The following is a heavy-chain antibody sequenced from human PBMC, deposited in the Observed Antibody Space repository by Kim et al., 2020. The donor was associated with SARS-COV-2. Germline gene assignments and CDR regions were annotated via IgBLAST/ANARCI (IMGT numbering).Heavy chain of an antibody. V-gene: IGHV3-53*01. CDR2: IYVGGGT. CDR1: GFTVSSKS. Sequence: GGSLRLSCAASGFTVSSKSMNWVRQAPGKGLEWVSIIYVGGGTFHADSVKGRFTISRDNSKNTLYLQMNSLRTEDTAVYYCASGFGLYWGQGLLVTVSS. D-gene: IGHD3-10*01. J-gene: IGHJ4*02. CDR3: ASGFGLY.